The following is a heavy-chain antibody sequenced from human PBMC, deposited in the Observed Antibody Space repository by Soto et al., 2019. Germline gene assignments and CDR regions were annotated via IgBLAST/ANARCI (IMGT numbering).Heavy chain of an antibody. CDR3: AKEGRYSSSRGYFDY. Sequence: GGSLRLSCAASGFTCSSYSMNWVRQAPGKGLEWVSGISGSGGSTYYADSVKGRFTISRDNPKNTLYLQMNSLRAEDTAVYYCAKEGRYSSSRGYFDYWGQGTLVTVSS. CDR2: ISGSGGST. CDR1: GFTCSSYS. V-gene: IGHV3-23*01. D-gene: IGHD6-13*01. J-gene: IGHJ4*02.